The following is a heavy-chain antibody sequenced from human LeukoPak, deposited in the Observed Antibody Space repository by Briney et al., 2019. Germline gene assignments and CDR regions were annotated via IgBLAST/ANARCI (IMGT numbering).Heavy chain of an antibody. J-gene: IGHJ3*02. D-gene: IGHD3-10*01. Sequence: GGSLRLSCAASGFTFSSYGMHWVRQAPGKGLEWVAVISYDGSNKYYADSVKGRFTIPRDNSKNTLYLQMNSLRAEDTAVYYCAKLGSGRSDDAFDIWGKGTTVTVSS. CDR2: ISYDGSNK. V-gene: IGHV3-30*18. CDR3: AKLGSGRSDDAFDI. CDR1: GFTFSSYG.